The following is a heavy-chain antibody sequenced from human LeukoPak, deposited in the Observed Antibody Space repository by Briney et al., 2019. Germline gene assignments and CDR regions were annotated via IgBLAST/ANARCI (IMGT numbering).Heavy chain of an antibody. CDR2: TSGSGDET. CDR3: AKAFREFGSSSYSSFNI. CDR1: GFTFSRYS. D-gene: IGHD6-13*01. Sequence: GGSLRLSCSASGFTFSRYSMSWVRQAPGKGLEWVSGTSGSGDETHHSDSVKGRFTISRDNSKNILYLQMNSLRAEDTAVYYCAKAFREFGSSSYSSFNIWGQGTLVTVSS. J-gene: IGHJ3*02. V-gene: IGHV3-23*01.